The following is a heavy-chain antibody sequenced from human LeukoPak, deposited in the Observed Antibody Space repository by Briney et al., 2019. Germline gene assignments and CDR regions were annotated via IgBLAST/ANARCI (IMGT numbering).Heavy chain of an antibody. CDR2: IWSDGSNK. D-gene: IGHD2-2*01. Sequence: PGRSLRLSCVASGFTFSSYAMHWVRQAPGKGLEWVAVIWSDGSNKYYADSVKGRFTISRDNSKNTLYLQMNSLRAEDTAVYYCAGEVPAATMGWFDPWGQGTLVTVSS. CDR3: AGEVPAATMGWFDP. J-gene: IGHJ5*02. CDR1: GFTFSSYA. V-gene: IGHV3-33*08.